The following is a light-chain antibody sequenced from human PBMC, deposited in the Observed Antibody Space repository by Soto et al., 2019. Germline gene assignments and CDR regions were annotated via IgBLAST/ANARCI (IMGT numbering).Light chain of an antibody. CDR2: LESSGSY. Sequence: QAVLTQSSSASASLGSSVKLTCTLNSGHSSYIIAWHQQQPGKAPRYLMKLESSGSYNKGSGVPDRFSGSSSGADRYLTISHLQSEDEADYYCETWDTNTRMFGGGTKLTVL. V-gene: IGLV4-60*03. CDR3: ETWDTNTRM. J-gene: IGLJ3*02. CDR1: SGHSSYI.